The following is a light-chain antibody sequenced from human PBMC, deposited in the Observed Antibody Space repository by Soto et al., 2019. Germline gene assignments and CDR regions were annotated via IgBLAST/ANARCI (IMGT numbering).Light chain of an antibody. CDR2: DVS. Sequence: EIVLTQSPATLSLSPGERATLSCRASQSVSSFLAWYQQKPGQAPRLLIYDVSNRATGIPARFSGSGSGTDFTLTISSLEPEDFAVYYCQQRGNWPLTFGQGTRLDTK. V-gene: IGKV3-11*01. J-gene: IGKJ5*01. CDR3: QQRGNWPLT. CDR1: QSVSSF.